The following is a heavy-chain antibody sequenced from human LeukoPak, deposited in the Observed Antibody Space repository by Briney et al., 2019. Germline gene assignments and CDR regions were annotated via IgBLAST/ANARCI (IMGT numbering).Heavy chain of an antibody. J-gene: IGHJ4*02. CDR1: GFNFCIYA. Sequence: PGGSLRLSCAASGFNFCIYAMSWVRQAPGKGLEWVSGISGNSGSTYYADSVKGRFTISRDNSKNTLYLQMSSLRAEDTAVYYCVKDTLIMAATSSYCDYWGQGTLVIVSS. CDR2: ISGNSGST. D-gene: IGHD1-26*01. V-gene: IGHV3-23*01. CDR3: VKDTLIMAATSSYCDY.